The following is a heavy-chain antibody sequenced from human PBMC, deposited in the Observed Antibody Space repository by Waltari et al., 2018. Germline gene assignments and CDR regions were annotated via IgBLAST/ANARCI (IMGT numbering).Heavy chain of an antibody. D-gene: IGHD5-18*01. V-gene: IGHV4-39*01. CDR1: GESVSSNRYY. CDR3: AGISYGAQET. J-gene: IGHJ5*01. CDR2: AFYNGIN. Sequence: LQLQESGPGLLMPSETLSLRCRVSGESVSSNRYYWTWIRQPPGKGLEWIANAFYNGINHYSPSLRGRVTISVDRSKNQFSLRLTSTTAADTGVYYCAGISYGAQETWG.